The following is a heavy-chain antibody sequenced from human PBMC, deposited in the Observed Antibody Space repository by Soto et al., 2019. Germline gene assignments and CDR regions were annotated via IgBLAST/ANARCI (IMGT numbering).Heavy chain of an antibody. CDR2: ISYDGSNK. Sequence: PGGSLRLSCAASGFTFSSYAMHWVRQAPGKGLEWVAVISYDGSNKYYADSVKGRFTISRDNSKNTLYLQMNSLRAEDTAVYYCARDFANYYDSSGSRRWFDPWGPGTLVAVSS. CDR1: GFTFSSYA. V-gene: IGHV3-30-3*01. D-gene: IGHD3-22*01. CDR3: ARDFANYYDSSGSRRWFDP. J-gene: IGHJ5*02.